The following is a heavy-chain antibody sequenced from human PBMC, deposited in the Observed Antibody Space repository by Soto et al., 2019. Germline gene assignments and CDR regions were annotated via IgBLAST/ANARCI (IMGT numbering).Heavy chain of an antibody. Sequence: VQLQESGPGLVKSSQTLSLTCTVSGGSISSGDYYWSWVRQLPGKGLEWIGYIHYSGSTFYNPSLKSPVTVSIDTSKNQSSLKLSSVPAADPAVYYCARERIDPICGGDCYSGFFDYWGQGTLVTVSS. CDR1: GGSISSGDYY. V-gene: IGHV4-31*01. CDR3: ARERIDPICGGDCYSGFFDY. D-gene: IGHD2-21*02. J-gene: IGHJ4*02. CDR2: IHYSGST.